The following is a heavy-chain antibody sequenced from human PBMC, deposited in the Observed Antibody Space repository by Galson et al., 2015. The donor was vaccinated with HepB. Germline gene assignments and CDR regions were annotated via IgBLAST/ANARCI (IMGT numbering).Heavy chain of an antibody. Sequence: SLRLSCAASGFTFSSYSMNWVRQAPGKGLEWVSYISSSSSTIYYADSVKGRFTISRDNAKNSLYLQMNSLRAEDTAVYYCARESTMVRGVKGRWFDPWGQGTLVTVSS. CDR1: GFTFSSYS. J-gene: IGHJ5*02. CDR2: ISSSSSTI. V-gene: IGHV3-48*01. CDR3: ARESTMVRGVKGRWFDP. D-gene: IGHD3-10*01.